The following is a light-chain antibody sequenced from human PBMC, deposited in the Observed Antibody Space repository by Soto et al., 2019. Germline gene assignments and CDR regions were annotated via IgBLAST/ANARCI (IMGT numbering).Light chain of an antibody. CDR2: YDR. CDR3: QVYDSSSDHFV. J-gene: IGLJ1*01. CDR1: NIGRKS. V-gene: IGLV3-21*04. Sequence: SYELTQPPSVSLAPGETASIACGGDNIGRKSVHWYQQKQGQAPVVVMYYDRDRPSGIPGRFSGSNSGNTATLTISWVEAGDEADYYSQVYDSSSDHFVFGTGTKVTVL.